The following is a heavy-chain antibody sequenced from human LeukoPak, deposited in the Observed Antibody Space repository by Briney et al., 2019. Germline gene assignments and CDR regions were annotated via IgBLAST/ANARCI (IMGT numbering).Heavy chain of an antibody. CDR2: SYHRGST. D-gene: IGHD1-7*01. CDR1: GVSISTYY. J-gene: IGHJ3*02. V-gene: IGHV4-59*01. Sequence: SETLSLTCTVSGVSISTYYWSWIRQSPGKGLEWIGWSYHRGSTSYNPSLKSRVTISVDTSKNQFSLKLSSVTAADTAVYYCARAGAWAYNWNSDAFDIWGQGTMVTVSS. CDR3: ARAGAWAYNWNSDAFDI.